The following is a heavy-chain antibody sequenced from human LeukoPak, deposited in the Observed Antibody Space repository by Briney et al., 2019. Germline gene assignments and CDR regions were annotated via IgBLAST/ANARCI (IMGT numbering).Heavy chain of an antibody. J-gene: IGHJ6*02. V-gene: IGHV4-34*01. CDR2: INHSGST. CDR3: AGGRLPLSSRYGMDV. Sequence: PSGTLSLTCAVYGGSFSGYYWSWIRQPPGKGLEWIGEINHSGSTNYNPSLKSRVTISVDTSKNQFSLKLSSVTAADTAVYYCAGGRLPLSSRYGMDVWGQGTTVTVSS. D-gene: IGHD2-2*01. CDR1: GGSFSGYY.